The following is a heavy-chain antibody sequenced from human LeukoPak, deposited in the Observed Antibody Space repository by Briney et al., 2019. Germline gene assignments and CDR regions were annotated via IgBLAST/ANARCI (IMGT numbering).Heavy chain of an antibody. J-gene: IGHJ3*02. CDR2: INPSGGST. CDR1: GYTFISYY. CDR3: ARGSLHGANAHAFDI. Sequence: ASVKVSCKASGYTFISYYMHWVRQAPGQGLEWMGIINPSGGSTNYAQKFQGRVTMTRDTSTSTVYMELSSLRSEDTAVYYCARGSLHGANAHAFDIWGQGTMVTVSS. V-gene: IGHV1-46*01. D-gene: IGHD4/OR15-4a*01.